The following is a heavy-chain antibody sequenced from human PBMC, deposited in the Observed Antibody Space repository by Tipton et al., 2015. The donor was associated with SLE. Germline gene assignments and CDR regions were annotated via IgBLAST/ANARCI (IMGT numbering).Heavy chain of an antibody. CDR2: IYHSGNT. Sequence: LRLSCTVSGGSISSGVYYWSWIRQHPGKGLEWIGYIYHSGNTYYNPSLQSRANISPGTSASQFSLHLTSVTAADTAVYYCARVAGDRYLGRFEFWGRGTLVSVSS. CDR3: ARVAGDRYLGRFEF. J-gene: IGHJ2*01. CDR1: GGSISSGVYY. D-gene: IGHD2-21*02. V-gene: IGHV4-31*03.